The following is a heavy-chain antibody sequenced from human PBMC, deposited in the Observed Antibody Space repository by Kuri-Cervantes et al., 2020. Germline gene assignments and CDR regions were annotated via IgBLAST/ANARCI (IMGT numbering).Heavy chain of an antibody. CDR3: ARGRTQNWFDP. CDR1: GYTFTNYG. D-gene: IGHD1-7*01. J-gene: IGHJ5*02. Sequence: ASVKVSCKTSGYTFTNYGVSWVRQAPGQGLEWMGWISAYNGNTNYAQKLQGRVTMTTDTSTSTAYMELRSLRSDDTAVYYCARGRTQNWFDPWGQGTLVTVSS. CDR2: ISAYNGNT. V-gene: IGHV1-18*01.